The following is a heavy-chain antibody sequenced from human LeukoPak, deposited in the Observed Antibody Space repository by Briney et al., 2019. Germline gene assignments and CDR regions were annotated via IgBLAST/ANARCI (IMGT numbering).Heavy chain of an antibody. CDR1: GFTVSSNY. D-gene: IGHD1-26*01. V-gene: IGHV3-53*01. Sequence: GGSLRLSCAASGFTVSSNYMSWVRQAPGKGLEWVSVIYSGGSTYYADSVKGRFTISRDSSKNTLYLQMNSLRAEDTAVYYCARGIVGATTFYFDYWGQETLVTVSS. J-gene: IGHJ4*02. CDR2: IYSGGST. CDR3: ARGIVGATTFYFDY.